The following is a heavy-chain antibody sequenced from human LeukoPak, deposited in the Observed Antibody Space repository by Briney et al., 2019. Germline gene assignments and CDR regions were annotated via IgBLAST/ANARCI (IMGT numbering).Heavy chain of an antibody. V-gene: IGHV4-39*07. CDR1: GGSISSTNYY. D-gene: IGHD3-10*01. J-gene: IGHJ3*02. Sequence: SETLSLTCTVSGGSISSTNYYWGWIRQPPGKGLEWIGTIYYTGTTYYNPSLTSRVTISVDTSKNQFSLKLSSVTAADTAVYYCARGGELWFGELFDAFDIWGQGTMVTVSS. CDR2: IYYTGTT. CDR3: ARGGELWFGELFDAFDI.